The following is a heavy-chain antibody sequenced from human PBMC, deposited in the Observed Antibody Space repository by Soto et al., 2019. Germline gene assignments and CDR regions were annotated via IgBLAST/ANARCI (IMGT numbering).Heavy chain of an antibody. CDR3: VRIRRGDGYTFGY. D-gene: IGHD5-12*01. V-gene: IGHV3-74*01. CDR2: INIDGSTT. J-gene: IGHJ4*02. Sequence: EVQLVESGGVSVQPGGSLRLSCAASGFSLSNYWMHWVRQAPGKGLLWVSRINIDGSTTTYADSVKGRFTISRDNAKNTLYLQMNSLRDEDTAVYYCVRIRRGDGYTFGYWGQGTLVTVSS. CDR1: GFSLSNYW.